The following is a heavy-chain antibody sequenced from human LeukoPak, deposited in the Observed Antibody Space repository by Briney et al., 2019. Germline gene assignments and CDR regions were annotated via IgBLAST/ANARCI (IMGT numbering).Heavy chain of an antibody. CDR3: ARYSSWGYFDY. Sequence: SETLSLTCIVSGDSINDNYWSWIRQPPGKGLEWIGYMYYSGSTNYNPSLKSRVTISVDTSKNQFSLKLSSVTAADTAVYYCARYSSWGYFDYWGQGTLVTVSS. V-gene: IGHV4-59*01. J-gene: IGHJ4*02. CDR1: GDSINDNY. D-gene: IGHD6-6*01. CDR2: MYYSGST.